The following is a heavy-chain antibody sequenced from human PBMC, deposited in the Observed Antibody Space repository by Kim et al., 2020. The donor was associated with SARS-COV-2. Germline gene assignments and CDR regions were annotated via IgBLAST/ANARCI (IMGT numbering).Heavy chain of an antibody. CDR2: VDHSGST. J-gene: IGHJ3*02. CDR1: GGSFSSYY. CDR3: ARRRALDI. V-gene: IGHV4-34*01. Sequence: SETLSLTCAVYGGSFSSYYWNWIRQPPGKGLEWIGEVDHSGSTNYNPSLKSRVTISIDTSRNQFSLKLSSVTAADTAVYYCARRRALDIWGQGTMVTVSS.